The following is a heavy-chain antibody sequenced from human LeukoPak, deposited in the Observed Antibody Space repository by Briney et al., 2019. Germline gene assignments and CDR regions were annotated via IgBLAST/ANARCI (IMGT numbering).Heavy chain of an antibody. Sequence: GGSLRLSCAASGFTVSNNYMTWVRQAPGKGLEWVSVIYSDGSTYYADSVKGRFTISRDISKNTLYLQMHSLRAEDTAVFYCARARVAYCGGDRPNWFDPWGQGTLVTVSS. V-gene: IGHV3-66*01. CDR2: IYSDGST. J-gene: IGHJ5*02. D-gene: IGHD2-21*02. CDR1: GFTVSNNY. CDR3: ARARVAYCGGDRPNWFDP.